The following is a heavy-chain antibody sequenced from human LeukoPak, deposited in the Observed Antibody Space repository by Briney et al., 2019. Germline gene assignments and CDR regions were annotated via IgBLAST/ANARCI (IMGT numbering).Heavy chain of an antibody. CDR1: GFTFSSYA. V-gene: IGHV3-23*01. CDR3: ARDYNYGGNYYFNY. D-gene: IGHD4-23*01. Sequence: GGSLRLSCAASGFTFSSYAMSWVRQAPGKGLEWVSAISGSGGSTYYADSVKGRFTISRDNSKNTLYLQMNSLRAEDTAVYYCARDYNYGGNYYFNYWGQEPWSPSPQ. CDR2: ISGSGGST. J-gene: IGHJ4*01.